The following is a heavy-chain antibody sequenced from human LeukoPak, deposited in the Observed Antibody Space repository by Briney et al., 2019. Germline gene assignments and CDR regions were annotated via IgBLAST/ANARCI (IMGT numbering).Heavy chain of an antibody. CDR2: ISDDGSYT. J-gene: IGHJ4*02. CDR3: ASFGISWRSSY. V-gene: IGHV3-74*01. D-gene: IGHD2-21*01. CDR1: GFSFSSHW. Sequence: HAGGSLRLSCAASGFSFSSHWVHWVRQAPGKGLVWVSRISDDGSYTRNVDSVKGRFTISRDNVNNMLYLHMNSLRAEDTAVYYCASFGISWRSSYWGQGTLVTVSS.